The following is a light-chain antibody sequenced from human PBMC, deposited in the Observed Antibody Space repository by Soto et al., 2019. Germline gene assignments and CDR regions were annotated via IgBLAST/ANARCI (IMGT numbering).Light chain of an antibody. J-gene: IGKJ5*01. V-gene: IGKV3-11*01. Sequence: EIVLTQSPATLSLSPGERATLSCGASQSVRTVLAWYQQKPGQAPRLLSYDASTRATGVPARFSGSGSGTDFTLTISILESEDFGVYYCQQRTDWPTITFGQGTRLDIK. CDR3: QQRTDWPTIT. CDR2: DAS. CDR1: QSVRTV.